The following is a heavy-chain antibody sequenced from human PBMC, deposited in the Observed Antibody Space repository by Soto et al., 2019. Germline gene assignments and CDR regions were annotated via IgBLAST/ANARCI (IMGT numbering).Heavy chain of an antibody. CDR1: GFTFSSYS. J-gene: IGHJ6*02. CDR2: VTSSSSTT. CDR3: ASAAREYYYYGMDV. V-gene: IGHV3-48*01. Sequence: GGSLRLSCAAFGFTFSSYSMNWVRQAPGKGLEWISYVTSSSSTTSYADSVKGRFTISRDNAKNSLYLQMNSLRAEDTAVYYCASAAREYYYYGMDVWGQGTTVTVSS.